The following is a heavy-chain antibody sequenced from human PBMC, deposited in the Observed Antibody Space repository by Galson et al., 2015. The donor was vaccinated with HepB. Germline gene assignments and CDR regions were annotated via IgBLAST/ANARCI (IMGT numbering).Heavy chain of an antibody. CDR1: GFTFSSYG. Sequence: SLRLSCAASGFTFSSYGMHWVRQAPGKGLEWVAVISYDGSNKYYADSVKGRFTISRDNSKNTLYLQINSLRAEDTAVYYCAKDRIQLWTGGMDVWGQGTTVTVSS. J-gene: IGHJ6*02. CDR2: ISYDGSNK. CDR3: AKDRIQLWTGGMDV. V-gene: IGHV3-30*18. D-gene: IGHD5-18*01.